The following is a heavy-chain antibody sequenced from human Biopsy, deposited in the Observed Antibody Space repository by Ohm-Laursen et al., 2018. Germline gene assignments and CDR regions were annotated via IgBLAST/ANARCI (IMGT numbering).Heavy chain of an antibody. CDR2: IWYDGSSE. J-gene: IGHJ6*02. Sequence: SLRLSCAASGFTFSVYAMHWVRQAPGKGLEWVAIIWYDGSSEYYADSVRGRFTISRDNSKNTVYLQMNSLRVEDTAVYYCARDPIVGSKADGMDVWGQGTTVTVSS. V-gene: IGHV3-33*01. D-gene: IGHD1-26*01. CDR1: GFTFSVYA. CDR3: ARDPIVGSKADGMDV.